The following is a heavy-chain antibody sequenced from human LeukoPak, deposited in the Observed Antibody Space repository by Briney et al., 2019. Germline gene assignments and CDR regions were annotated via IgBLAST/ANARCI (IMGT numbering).Heavy chain of an antibody. CDR2: IRNKANSYAT. CDR3: TRLPEGGGATDFDY. J-gene: IGHJ4*02. D-gene: IGHD3-16*01. Sequence: GGSLRLSCTTSGFTFSGSAIHWVRQASGKGLEWVGRIRNKANSYATAYSASVKGRFTISRDDSKNTAYLQMSSLKIEDTAVYYCTRLPEGGGATDFDYWGQGTLVTVSS. V-gene: IGHV3-73*01. CDR1: GFTFSGSA.